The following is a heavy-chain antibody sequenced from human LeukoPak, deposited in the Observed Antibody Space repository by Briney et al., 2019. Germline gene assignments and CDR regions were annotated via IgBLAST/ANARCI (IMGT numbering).Heavy chain of an antibody. CDR1: GFTFSNYG. J-gene: IGHJ6*02. D-gene: IGHD6-19*01. CDR3: AKGWYSSGWYGNYYYGMDV. V-gene: IGHV3-30*18. Sequence: GGSLRLSCAASGFTFSNYGIHWVRQAPGKGLEWVAVISNDGSNKYYADSVKGRFTISRDNSENTLYLQMNSLRAEDTAVYYCAKGWYSSGWYGNYYYGMDVWGQGTTVTVSS. CDR2: ISNDGSNK.